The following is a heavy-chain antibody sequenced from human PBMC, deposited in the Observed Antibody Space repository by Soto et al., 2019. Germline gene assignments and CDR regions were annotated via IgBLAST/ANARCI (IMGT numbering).Heavy chain of an antibody. J-gene: IGHJ5*02. Sequence: GGSLRLSCAASGFTFSSYSMNWVRQAPGKGLEWVSYISSSSSTIYYADSVKGRFTISRDNAKNSLYLQMNSLRAEDTAVYYCARGGYYDFWSGDGNWFDPWGQGTLVTVSS. V-gene: IGHV3-48*01. CDR1: GFTFSSYS. D-gene: IGHD3-3*01. CDR2: ISSSSSTI. CDR3: ARGGYYDFWSGDGNWFDP.